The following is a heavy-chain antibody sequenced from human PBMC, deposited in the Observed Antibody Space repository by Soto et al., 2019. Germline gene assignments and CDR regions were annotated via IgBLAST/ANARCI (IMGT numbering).Heavy chain of an antibody. CDR2: IWYDGSNK. J-gene: IGHJ4*02. D-gene: IGHD1-26*01. CDR3: ARVTGATTGPTHY. Sequence: QVQLVESGGGVVQPGRSLRLSCAASGFTFSSYGMHWVRQAPGKGLEWVAVIWYDGSNKYYADSVKGRFTISRDNSKNTLYLQMNSLIAEDTAVYYCARVTGATTGPTHYWGQGTLVTVS. V-gene: IGHV3-33*01. CDR1: GFTFSSYG.